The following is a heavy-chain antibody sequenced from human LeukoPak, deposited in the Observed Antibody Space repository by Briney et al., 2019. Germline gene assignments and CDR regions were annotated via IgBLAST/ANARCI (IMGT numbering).Heavy chain of an antibody. CDR2: INPNSGGT. D-gene: IGHD3-22*01. CDR1: GYTFIGYF. Sequence: ASVKVSCKASGYTFIGYFMHWVRQAPGQGLEWMGRINPNSGGTNYAQRFQGRVTMTRDTSITTGYMELSRLRSDDTAIYYCARGGYSDSRGSSDAFDIWGQGTMVTVSS. CDR3: ARGGYSDSRGSSDAFDI. V-gene: IGHV1-2*06. J-gene: IGHJ3*02.